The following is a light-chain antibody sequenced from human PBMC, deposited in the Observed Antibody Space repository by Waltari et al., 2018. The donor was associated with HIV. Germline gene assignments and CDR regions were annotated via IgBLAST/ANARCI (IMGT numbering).Light chain of an antibody. Sequence: SYDLTQPPSLSVSPGQPASITCSGNKLEDKYVCWYQQRPGQSPVLVMSQDSRRPSGVPERFSGSNSGNTATLTISGTQAVDEGDYYCQAWDAGTAIFGGGTKLTVL. CDR2: QDS. CDR1: KLEDKY. CDR3: QAWDAGTAI. V-gene: IGLV3-1*01. J-gene: IGLJ2*01.